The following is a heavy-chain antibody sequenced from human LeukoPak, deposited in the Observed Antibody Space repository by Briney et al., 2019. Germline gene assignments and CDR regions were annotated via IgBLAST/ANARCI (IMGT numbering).Heavy chain of an antibody. CDR3: AGGDSTGYYSIPNYFDY. V-gene: IGHV3-23*01. Sequence: GGSLRLSCAASGFTFSSYAMSWVRQAPGKGLEWVSAISGSGGSTYYADSVKGRFTISRDNSKNTLYLQMNSLRAEDTAVYYCAGGDSTGYYSIPNYFDYWGQGTLVTVSS. CDR1: GFTFSSYA. J-gene: IGHJ4*02. CDR2: ISGSGGST. D-gene: IGHD3-22*01.